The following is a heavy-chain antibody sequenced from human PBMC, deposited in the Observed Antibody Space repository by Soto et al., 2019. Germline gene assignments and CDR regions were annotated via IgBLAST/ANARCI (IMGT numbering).Heavy chain of an antibody. D-gene: IGHD1-7*01. CDR3: VKARLELARDYYYYYGMDV. CDR1: GFTFSSYA. Sequence: GGSLRLSCSASGFTFSSYAMHWVRQAPGKGLEYVSAISSNGGSTYYADSVKGRFTISRDNSKNTLYLQMSSLRAEDTAAYYCVKARLELARDYYYYYGMDVWGQGTTVTVSS. J-gene: IGHJ6*02. CDR2: ISSNGGST. V-gene: IGHV3-64D*06.